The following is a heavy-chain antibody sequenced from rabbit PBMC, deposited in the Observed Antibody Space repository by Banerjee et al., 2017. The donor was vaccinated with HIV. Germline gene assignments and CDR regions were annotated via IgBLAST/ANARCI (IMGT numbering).Heavy chain of an antibody. V-gene: IGHV1S45*01. CDR1: GFDLSSSYY. J-gene: IGHJ6*01. D-gene: IGHD7-1*01. Sequence: HEQLEESGGDLVKPEGSLTLPCTASGFDLSSSYYMCWVRQAPGKGLEWIACIYTGSGSTYYASWAKGRFTNSKTSSTTVTLQMTSLTVADTATYFCARGYAGYGNGAFKLWGPGTLVTVS. CDR3: ARGYAGYGNGAFKL. CDR2: IYTGSGST.